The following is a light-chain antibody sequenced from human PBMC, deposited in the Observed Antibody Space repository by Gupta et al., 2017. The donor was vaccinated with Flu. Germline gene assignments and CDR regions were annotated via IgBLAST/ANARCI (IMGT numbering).Light chain of an antibody. V-gene: IGLV1-40*01. CDR3: QSYDSSLSGSDVV. Sequence: QSVLTQPPSVSGAPGQTVTIACTGSSSNIGASFDVNWYQQLPGTAPKLLIYGNNNRPSGVSVRFSCSKSGTSASLAITGLQAENEADFYCQSYDSSLSGSDVVFGGGTKLTVL. CDR2: GNN. CDR1: SSNIGASFD. J-gene: IGLJ2*01.